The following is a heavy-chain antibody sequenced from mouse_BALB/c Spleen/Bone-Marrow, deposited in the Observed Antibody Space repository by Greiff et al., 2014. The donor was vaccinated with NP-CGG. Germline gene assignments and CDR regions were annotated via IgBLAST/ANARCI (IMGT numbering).Heavy chain of an antibody. Sequence: VQLKESGAELVKPGASVKLSRTASGFNIKDTYMHWVKQRPEQGLEWIGRIDPANGNTKYDPKFQGKATITADTSSNTAYLQLSSLTSEDTAVYYCAIYYGNYYAMDYWGQGTSVTVSS. CDR1: GFNIKDTY. D-gene: IGHD2-1*01. CDR3: AIYYGNYYAMDY. J-gene: IGHJ4*01. CDR2: IDPANGNT. V-gene: IGHV14-3*02.